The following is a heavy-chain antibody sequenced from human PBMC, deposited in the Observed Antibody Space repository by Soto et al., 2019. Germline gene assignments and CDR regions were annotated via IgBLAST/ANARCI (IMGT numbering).Heavy chain of an antibody. Sequence: ASVKVSCKASGYTFTGYYMHWVRQAPGQGLEWMGWINPNSGGTNYAQKFQGWVTMTRDTSISTAYMELSRLRSDDTAVYYCARSGIAVAGTDAFDIWGQGTMVTVSS. D-gene: IGHD6-19*01. V-gene: IGHV1-2*04. CDR1: GYTFTGYY. CDR2: INPNSGGT. J-gene: IGHJ3*02. CDR3: ARSGIAVAGTDAFDI.